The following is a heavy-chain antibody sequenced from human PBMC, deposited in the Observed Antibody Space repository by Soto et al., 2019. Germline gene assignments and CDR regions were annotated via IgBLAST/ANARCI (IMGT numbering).Heavy chain of an antibody. CDR3: ARDTGQLPAAII. CDR2: IIPILGIA. Sequence: QVQLVQSGAEVKKPGSSVKVSCKASGGTFSSYTISWVRQAPGQGLEWMGRIIPILGIANYAQKFQGRVTITADKPTSTAYMELSSLKSEDTAVYYCARDTGQLPAAIIWGQGTLVTVSS. V-gene: IGHV1-69*08. CDR1: GGTFSSYT. D-gene: IGHD2-2*02. J-gene: IGHJ4*02.